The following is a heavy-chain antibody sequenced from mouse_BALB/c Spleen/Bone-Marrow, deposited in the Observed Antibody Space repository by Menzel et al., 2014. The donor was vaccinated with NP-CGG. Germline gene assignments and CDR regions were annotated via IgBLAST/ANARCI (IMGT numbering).Heavy chain of an antibody. Sequence: QVQLKQSGAEQVRPGTSVKISCKASGYTFTNYWLGWVKQRPGHGLEWIGDIYPGGGYTDYNEKFKGKATLTADTSSSTAYMQLSSLTSEDSAVYFCARDMITTRAMDYWGPGTSVTVSS. J-gene: IGHJ4*01. CDR3: ARDMITTRAMDY. CDR1: GYTFTNYW. D-gene: IGHD2-4*01. V-gene: IGHV1-63*02. CDR2: IYPGGGYT.